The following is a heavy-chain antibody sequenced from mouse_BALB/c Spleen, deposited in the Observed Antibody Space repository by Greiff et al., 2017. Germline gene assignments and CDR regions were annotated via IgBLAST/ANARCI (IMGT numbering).Heavy chain of an antibody. CDR2: ISYSGST. Sequence: EVQLVESGPSLVKPSQTLSLTCSVTGVSITSGYCNWVRKFPGNKLEYMGYISYSGSTYYNTSLKSRISITRDTSKNQYYLQLNSVTTEDTATDYCARYRDGYSDYWGQGTTLTVSS. CDR1: GVSITSGY. V-gene: IGHV3-8*02. CDR3: ARYRDGYSDY. D-gene: IGHD2-3*01. J-gene: IGHJ2*01.